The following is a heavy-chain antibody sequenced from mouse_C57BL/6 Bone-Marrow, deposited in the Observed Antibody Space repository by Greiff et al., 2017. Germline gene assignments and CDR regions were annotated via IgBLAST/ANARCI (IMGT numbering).Heavy chain of an antibody. CDR3: TNVLLEAY. J-gene: IGHJ3*01. V-gene: IGHV14-4*01. CDR1: GFNIKDDY. CDR2: IDPENGDT. D-gene: IGHD1-1*01. Sequence: EVQLQESGAELVRPGASVKLSCTASGFNIKDDYMHWVKQRPEQGLEWIGWIDPENGDTAYASKFQGKATITADTSSTTSYLQLSSLTSEDTAVYYCTNVLLEAYWGQGTLVTVSA.